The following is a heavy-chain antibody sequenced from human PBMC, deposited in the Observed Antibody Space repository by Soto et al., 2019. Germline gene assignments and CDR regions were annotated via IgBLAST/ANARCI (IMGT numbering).Heavy chain of an antibody. Sequence: SETLSLTCSVSGGSISSYSWSWIRQPPGKGLEWIGYVYDTGSTDYNPSLKSRGTISLDTSKNHFSLRLSSVTAADTAVCYCARDYSGSGSYYNYFDYWGPGTLVTVSS. J-gene: IGHJ4*02. CDR3: ARDYSGSGSYYNYFDY. D-gene: IGHD3-10*01. CDR1: GGSISSYS. CDR2: VYDTGST. V-gene: IGHV4-59*01.